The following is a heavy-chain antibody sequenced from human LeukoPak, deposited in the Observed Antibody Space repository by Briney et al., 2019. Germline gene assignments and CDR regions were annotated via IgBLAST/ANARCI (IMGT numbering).Heavy chain of an antibody. J-gene: IGHJ6*02. CDR3: ARSPPPKDSSPWYYGMDV. CDR2: IIPIFGTA. D-gene: IGHD2-15*01. CDR1: GGTFSSYA. V-gene: IGHV1-69*13. Sequence: SVKVSCKASGGTFSSYAISWVRQAPGQGLEWMGGIIPIFGTANYVQKFQGRVTITADESTSTAYMELSSLRSEDTAVYYCARSPPPKDSSPWYYGMDVWGQGTTVTVSS.